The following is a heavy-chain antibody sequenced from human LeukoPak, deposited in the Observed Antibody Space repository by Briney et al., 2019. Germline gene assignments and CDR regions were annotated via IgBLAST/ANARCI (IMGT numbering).Heavy chain of an antibody. CDR1: GFTFSSYA. V-gene: IGHV3-23*01. CDR2: ISGSGGST. J-gene: IGHJ6*02. D-gene: IGHD3-22*01. Sequence: GGSLRLSCAASGFTFSSYAMSWVRQAPGKGLEGVSAISGSGGSTYYADSVKGRFTISRDNSKNTLYLQMNSLRAEDTAVYYCAREYYYDSSGYFRVYYYYGMDVWGQGTTVTVSS. CDR3: AREYYYDSSGYFRVYYYYGMDV.